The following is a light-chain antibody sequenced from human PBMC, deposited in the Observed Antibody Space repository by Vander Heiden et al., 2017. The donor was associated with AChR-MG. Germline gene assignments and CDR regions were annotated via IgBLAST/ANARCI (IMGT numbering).Light chain of an antibody. Sequence: SRELKQPPSVSVSPGQTAIITCSGDVLAKKYSYWYQQRPGQAPRMVVFKDNERPSGIPERFSGSSSGTIVTLTITDVQAEDEADYYCQSGDSRTAVFGTGTKVTVL. V-gene: IGLV3-25*01. CDR2: KDN. CDR3: QSGDSRTAV. J-gene: IGLJ1*01. CDR1: VLAKKY.